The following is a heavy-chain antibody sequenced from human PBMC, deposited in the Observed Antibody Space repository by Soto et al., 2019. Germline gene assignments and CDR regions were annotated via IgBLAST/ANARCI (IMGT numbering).Heavy chain of an antibody. Sequence: GGSLRVSCAASGFTFSNAWMSWVRQAPGKGLEWVGRIKSKTDGGTTDYAAPVKGRFTISRDDSKNTLYLQMNSLKTEDTVVYYCTTDLVSLKFVFDYWGQGTLVTVSS. CDR1: GFTFSNAW. CDR3: TTDLVSLKFVFDY. CDR2: IKSKTDGGTT. D-gene: IGHD3-16*01. V-gene: IGHV3-15*01. J-gene: IGHJ4*02.